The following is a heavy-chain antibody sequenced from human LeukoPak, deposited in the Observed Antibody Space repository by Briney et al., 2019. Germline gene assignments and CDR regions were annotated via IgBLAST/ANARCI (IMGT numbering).Heavy chain of an antibody. CDR3: AKAKGSASAAFDI. Sequence: GGSLRLSCAASGFTFSSYAMSWVRQAPGKGLGWVSAISGSGGSTYYADSVKGRFTISRDNSKNTLYLQMNSLRAEDTAVYYCAKAKGSASAAFDIWGQGTMVTVSS. J-gene: IGHJ3*02. CDR1: GFTFSSYA. CDR2: ISGSGGST. D-gene: IGHD3-10*01. V-gene: IGHV3-23*01.